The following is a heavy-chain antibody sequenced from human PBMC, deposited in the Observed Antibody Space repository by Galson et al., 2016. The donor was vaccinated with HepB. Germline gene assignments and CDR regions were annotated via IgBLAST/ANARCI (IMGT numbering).Heavy chain of an antibody. CDR2: ISYGGNNT. D-gene: IGHD4-23*01. J-gene: IGHJ4*02. V-gene: IGHV3-30*04. Sequence: SLRLSCAASGITFSSSTLHWVRQAPGKGLEWVSLISYGGNNTYYADSVKGRFTISRDNSKNTLYLQMNSLRADDTAVYYCAGDMATRGYVDYWGQGTLVTVSS. CDR3: AGDMATRGYVDY. CDR1: GITFSSST.